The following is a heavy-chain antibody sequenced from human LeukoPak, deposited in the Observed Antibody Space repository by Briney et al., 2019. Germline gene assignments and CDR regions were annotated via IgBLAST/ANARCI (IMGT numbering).Heavy chain of an antibody. V-gene: IGHV4-61*02. CDR3: ARLFRCTGGSCYSEGLWFDP. D-gene: IGHD2-15*01. Sequence: PSETLSLTCTVSGGSINSDAYYWSWIRQPAGKGLEWIGRIHTSGRTNYNPSLKSRFTISIDTAKNQFSVKLTSVTVADTAVYYCARLFRCTGGSCYSEGLWFDPWGQGTLVTVSS. CDR1: GGSINSDAYY. J-gene: IGHJ5*02. CDR2: IHTSGRT.